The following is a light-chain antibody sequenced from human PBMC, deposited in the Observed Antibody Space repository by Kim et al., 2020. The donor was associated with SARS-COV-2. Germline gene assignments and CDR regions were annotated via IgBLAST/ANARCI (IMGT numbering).Light chain of an antibody. Sequence: SPGERATPSCRASQSGSSNYLALYQQKPGQAPRLLIYGASSRATGIPDRFSGSGSGTDFTLTISRLEPEDFAVYYCQQYGSSPYTFGQGTKLEI. CDR1: QSGSSNY. J-gene: IGKJ2*01. CDR2: GAS. V-gene: IGKV3-20*01. CDR3: QQYGSSPYT.